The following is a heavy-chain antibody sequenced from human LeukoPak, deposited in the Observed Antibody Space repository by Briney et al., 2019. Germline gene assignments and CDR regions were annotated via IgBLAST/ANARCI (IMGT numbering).Heavy chain of an antibody. D-gene: IGHD4-17*01. Sequence: VASVKVSCKASGGTFSSYAISWVRQAPGQGLEWMGGIIPIFGTANYAQKFQGRVTVTTDESTSTAYMELSSLRSEDTAVYYCARDLAGDYGDYPIGFDIWGQGTMVTVSS. CDR3: ARDLAGDYGDYPIGFDI. J-gene: IGHJ3*02. CDR1: GGTFSSYA. V-gene: IGHV1-69*05. CDR2: IIPIFGTA.